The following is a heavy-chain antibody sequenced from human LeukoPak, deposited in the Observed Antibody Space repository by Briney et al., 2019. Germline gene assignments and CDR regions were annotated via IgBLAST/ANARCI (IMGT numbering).Heavy chain of an antibody. CDR3: AKTLVGATSGPDYYFVS. CDR1: GFTFSTNA. J-gene: IGHJ4*02. Sequence: PGGSLRLSCAASGFTFSTNAMAWVRQAPGKGLEWVSAISGSGNSTYYPDSVKGRFSISRDNSNNTLYLQLSSLRAEDTAVYYCAKTLVGATSGPDYYFVSWGQGTLVTVSS. CDR2: ISGSGNST. V-gene: IGHV3-23*01. D-gene: IGHD1-26*01.